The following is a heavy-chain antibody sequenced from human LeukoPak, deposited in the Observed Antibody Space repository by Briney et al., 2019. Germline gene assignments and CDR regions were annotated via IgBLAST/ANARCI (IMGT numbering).Heavy chain of an antibody. CDR1: GFTFNSYA. D-gene: IGHD1-1*01. CDR3: ARVQPDNNDEYNWFDP. CDR2: ISGTSGAR. Sequence: GGSLRLSCAASGFTFNSYAMTWVRQSAGRGLEWVSTISGTSGARSYADSAEGRFSISRDDSKNTLYLQMTSLRVEDTAVYFCARVQPDNNDEYNWFDPWGQGTQVIVSS. J-gene: IGHJ5*02. V-gene: IGHV3-23*01.